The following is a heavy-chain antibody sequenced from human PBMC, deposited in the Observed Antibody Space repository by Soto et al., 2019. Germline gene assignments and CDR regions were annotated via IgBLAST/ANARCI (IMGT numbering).Heavy chain of an antibody. V-gene: IGHV3-53*01. CDR3: ARGLFLDY. CDR1: GFTVSSDY. D-gene: IGHD3-3*01. J-gene: IGHJ4*02. Sequence: GGSLRLSCAASGFTVSSDYMCWVRQAPGKGLEWVSVIYTSGSTYYADSVKGRFTISRDNAKNTLYLQMNSLRAEDTAVYYCARGLFLDYCGQGTRVTGSS. CDR2: IYTSGST.